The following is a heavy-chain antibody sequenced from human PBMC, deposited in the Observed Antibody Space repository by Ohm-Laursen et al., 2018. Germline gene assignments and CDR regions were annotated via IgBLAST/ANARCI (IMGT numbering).Heavy chain of an antibody. CDR2: INPSGGST. D-gene: IGHD6-19*01. CDR3: ATDFLSGWYQGAFDI. V-gene: IGHV1-46*01. CDR1: GYTFTSYY. J-gene: IGHJ3*02. Sequence: ASVKVSCKTSGYTFTSYYMHWVRQAPGQGLEWMGIINPSGGSTSYAQKFQGRVTMTRDTSTSTVYMELRSLTSDDTAVYYCATDFLSGWYQGAFDIWGQGTMVTVSS.